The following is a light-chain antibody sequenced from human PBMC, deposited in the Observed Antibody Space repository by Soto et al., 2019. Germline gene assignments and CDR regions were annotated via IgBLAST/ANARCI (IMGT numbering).Light chain of an antibody. CDR3: QQYNNWPNT. V-gene: IGKV3-15*01. Sequence: EIVMTQSPATLSVSPGERATLSCRASQSVSSKLAWFQQKPGQAPSLLIYGVSTRATGVPVRFSGSGSGTEFTLTINSLQSEDFAVYYCQQYNNWPNTVGQGTKV. J-gene: IGKJ2*01. CDR2: GVS. CDR1: QSVSSK.